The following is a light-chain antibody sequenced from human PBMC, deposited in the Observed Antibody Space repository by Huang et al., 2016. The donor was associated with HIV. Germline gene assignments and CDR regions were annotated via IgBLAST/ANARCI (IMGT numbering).Light chain of an antibody. V-gene: IGKV1-33*01. CDR2: DAS. Sequence: DIQMTQSPSSLSASVGDRVTITCQASQDISNYLNWFQQKPGKAPKLLIDDASHLQSGVPSRFSGRGSGTDFSLTISGLQPEDIATYYCQQYDYFPYTFGQGTRLDIK. CDR3: QQYDYFPYT. CDR1: QDISNY. J-gene: IGKJ2*01.